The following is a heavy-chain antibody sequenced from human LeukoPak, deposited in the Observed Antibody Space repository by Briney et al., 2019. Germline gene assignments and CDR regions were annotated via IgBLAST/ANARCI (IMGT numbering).Heavy chain of an antibody. CDR2: IIPIFGTA. CDR3: AARSKWGSPSPFDY. D-gene: IGHD2-2*01. CDR1: GGTFSSYA. V-gene: IGHV1-69*13. Sequence: SVKVSCKASGGTFSSYAISWVRQAPGQGLEWMGGIIPIFGTANYAQKFQGRVTITADESTSTAYMELSSLRSEDTAVYYCAARSKWGSPSPFDYWGQGTLVTVAS. J-gene: IGHJ4*02.